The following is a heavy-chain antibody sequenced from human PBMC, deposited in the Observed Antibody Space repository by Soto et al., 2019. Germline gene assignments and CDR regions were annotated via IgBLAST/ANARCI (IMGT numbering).Heavy chain of an antibody. CDR3: SRGHVWHGAYSENDAFDI. D-gene: IGHD3-16*01. J-gene: IGHJ3*02. CDR2: ISFDGTNE. CDR1: AFPFRSYT. V-gene: IGHV3-30-3*01. Sequence: GGSLRLSCAASAFPFRSYTMHWFRQAPGKGLEWVALISFDGTNEYYADSVKGRFTISRDNSRNTLSLQMNSLRTEDTAIYYCSRGHVWHGAYSENDAFDIWGQGTMVIVSS.